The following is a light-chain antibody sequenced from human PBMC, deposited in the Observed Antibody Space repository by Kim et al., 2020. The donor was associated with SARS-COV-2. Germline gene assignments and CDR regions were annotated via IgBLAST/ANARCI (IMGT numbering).Light chain of an antibody. J-gene: IGLJ3*02. CDR3: SSYASSNAWV. Sequence: GQSVTISCTGTSSDVGYYNYVSWYQQLPGKAPKLMIYEVTKRPSGVPDRFSGSKSGNTASLTVSGLQAEDEADYYCSSYASSNAWVFGGGTQLTVL. CDR2: EVT. V-gene: IGLV2-8*01. CDR1: SSDVGYYNY.